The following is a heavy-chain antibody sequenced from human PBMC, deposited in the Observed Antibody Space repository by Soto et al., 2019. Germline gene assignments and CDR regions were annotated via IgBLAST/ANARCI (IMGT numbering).Heavy chain of an antibody. Sequence: QLQLQESGSGLVKPSQTLSLTCAVSGGSISSGGYSWSWIRQPPGKGLEWIGYIYHSGSTYYNPSLKSRVTISVDRSKNQFSLKLSSVTAADTAVYYCATPGDSSGYQYHYWGQGTLVTVSS. CDR1: GGSISSGGYS. CDR3: ATPGDSSGYQYHY. J-gene: IGHJ4*02. CDR2: IYHSGST. D-gene: IGHD3-22*01. V-gene: IGHV4-30-2*01.